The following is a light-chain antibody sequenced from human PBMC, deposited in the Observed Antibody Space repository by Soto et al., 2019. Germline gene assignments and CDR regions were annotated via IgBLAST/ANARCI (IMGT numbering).Light chain of an antibody. Sequence: DIQMTQSPSSMSASVGDRVTITCRASQNIRSRLAWYQQKSGKAPNLLIYGASNLQSGVPSRFSGSGSGTDFILTISGLQPEDSATYYCQQTNSFPITFGQGTRLETK. V-gene: IGKV1-12*01. CDR1: QNIRSR. CDR2: GAS. CDR3: QQTNSFPIT. J-gene: IGKJ5*01.